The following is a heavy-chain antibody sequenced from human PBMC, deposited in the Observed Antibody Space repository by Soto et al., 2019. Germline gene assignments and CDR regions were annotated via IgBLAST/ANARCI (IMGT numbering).Heavy chain of an antibody. V-gene: IGHV1-24*01. Sequence: ASVKACCKVSGYTHTDLSMQWVQQEHEKGLEWMGGFDAEDGETIYAQKIQGRVTMTEDTSTDTAYMELSSLRSEDTAVYYCARENFPREHVLRFLEWLTDALDIWGQGTMVTVSS. J-gene: IGHJ3*02. CDR2: FDAEDGET. CDR3: ARENFPREHVLRFLEWLTDALDI. D-gene: IGHD3-3*01. CDR1: GYTHTDLS.